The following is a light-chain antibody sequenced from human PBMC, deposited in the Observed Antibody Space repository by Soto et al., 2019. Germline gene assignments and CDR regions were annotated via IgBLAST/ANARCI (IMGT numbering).Light chain of an antibody. CDR2: EVS. CDR1: SSDVGAYNY. Sequence: QSVLTQPASVFGSPGQSITISCTGTSSDVGAYNYVSWYQQQSGKAPKLMIHEVSDRPSGVSNRFSGSKSGNTASLTISGLQAEDEADYYCSSYTTSRAYVFGIGTKVTVL. V-gene: IGLV2-14*01. J-gene: IGLJ1*01. CDR3: SSYTTSRAYV.